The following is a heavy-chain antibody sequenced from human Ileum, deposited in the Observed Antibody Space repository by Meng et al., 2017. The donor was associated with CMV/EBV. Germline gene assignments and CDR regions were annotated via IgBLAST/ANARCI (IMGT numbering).Heavy chain of an antibody. V-gene: IGHV3-7*01. Sequence: GGSLRLSCAASGFTFSIYWMSWVRQTPGKGLEWVANIKQDGSEKYYVDSVKGRFTISRDNTKNSVHLQMNSLRAEDTAVYYCVREGTYAGGFEYWGQGTLVTVSS. D-gene: IGHD3-10*01. CDR1: GFTFSIYW. CDR3: VREGTYAGGFEY. CDR2: IKQDGSEK. J-gene: IGHJ4*02.